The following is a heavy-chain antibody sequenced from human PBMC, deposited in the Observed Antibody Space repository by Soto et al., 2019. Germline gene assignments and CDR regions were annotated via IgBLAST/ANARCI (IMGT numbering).Heavy chain of an antibody. Sequence: SETLSLTCTVSGGSISSGDYYWGWIRQPPGKGLEWIGCIYYSGSTYYNPSLKSRVTISVDTSKNQFSLKLSSVTAADTAVYYCARLDRKADAFDIWGQGTMVTVSS. J-gene: IGHJ3*02. CDR3: ARLDRKADAFDI. CDR1: GGSISSGDYY. V-gene: IGHV4-39*01. CDR2: IYYSGST. D-gene: IGHD2-2*03.